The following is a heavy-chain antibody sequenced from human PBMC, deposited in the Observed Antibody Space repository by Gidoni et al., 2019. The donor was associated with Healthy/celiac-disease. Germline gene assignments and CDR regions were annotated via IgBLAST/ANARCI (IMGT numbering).Heavy chain of an antibody. D-gene: IGHD3-10*01. CDR2: IYYSGST. Sequence: QVQLQEAGPGLVKPSQTLSLTCTVPGGSISRGGYHWSWIRQHPGKGLEWIGYIYYSGSTYYHPSLKSRVTISVDTSKNQFSLKLSSVTAADTAVYYCAREGGYYGSGSSNWFDPWGQGTLVTVSS. CDR1: GGSISRGGYH. CDR3: AREGGYYGSGSSNWFDP. V-gene: IGHV4-31*03. J-gene: IGHJ5*02.